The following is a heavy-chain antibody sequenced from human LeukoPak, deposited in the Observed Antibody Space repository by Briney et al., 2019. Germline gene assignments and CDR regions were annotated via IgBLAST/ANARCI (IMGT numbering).Heavy chain of an antibody. D-gene: IGHD5-18*01. J-gene: IGHJ4*02. CDR2: IKQDGSEK. CDR1: GFTFGRYW. V-gene: IGHV3-7*01. CDR3: ARDSPERGYSYGPLDNYFDY. Sequence: GGSLRLSCAASGFTFGRYWMTWVRQAPGKGLEWVANIKQDGSEKYHVDSVKGRFTISRDNAKNSLYLQVNSLRAEDTAMYYCARDSPERGYSYGPLDNYFDYWGQGTLVTVSS.